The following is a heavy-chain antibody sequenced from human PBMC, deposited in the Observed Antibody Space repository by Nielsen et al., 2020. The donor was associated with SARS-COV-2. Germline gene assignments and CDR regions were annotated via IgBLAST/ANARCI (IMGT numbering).Heavy chain of an antibody. D-gene: IGHD3-3*01. Sequence: SETLSLTCTVSGGSISSGDYYWSWIRQPPGKGLEWIGYIYYSGSTYYNPSLKSRVTISVDTSKNQFSLKLSSVTAADTAVYYCARVSPFRFWSGYYRGWFDPWGQGTLVTVSS. CDR2: IYYSGST. CDR3: ARVSPFRFWSGYYRGWFDP. CDR1: GGSISSGDYY. J-gene: IGHJ5*02. V-gene: IGHV4-30-4*01.